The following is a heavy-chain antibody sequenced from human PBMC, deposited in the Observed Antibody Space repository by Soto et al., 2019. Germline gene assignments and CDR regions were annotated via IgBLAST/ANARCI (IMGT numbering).Heavy chain of an antibody. D-gene: IGHD3-3*02. CDR3: ARRGEVGVAFFFIIRRPPRSPVIPYM. CDR1: GYTITSYY. J-gene: IGHJ6*03. Sequence: GASVKVYCKASGYTITSYYIHWVRQAPGEGLEWMGVFNPSGGDTIYAQKFQGRVTMTRDTPTTTVYMEVNSLRSEDTAVYYCARRGEVGVAFFFIIRRPPRSPVIPYM. CDR2: FNPSGGDT. V-gene: IGHV1-46*01.